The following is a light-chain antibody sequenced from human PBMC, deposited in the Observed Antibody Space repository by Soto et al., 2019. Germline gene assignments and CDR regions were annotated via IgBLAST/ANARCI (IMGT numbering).Light chain of an antibody. CDR3: QQYDNWPWT. Sequence: EVVMTQSPATLSVSPGERATLSCRASESVSRNLAWYQQKPGQAPRLLIYDASTRATGIPDRFSGGGSGTEFTLTISSLQSEDFVVYYCQQYDNWPWTFGQGTKVEI. CDR2: DAS. CDR1: ESVSRN. V-gene: IGKV3-15*01. J-gene: IGKJ1*01.